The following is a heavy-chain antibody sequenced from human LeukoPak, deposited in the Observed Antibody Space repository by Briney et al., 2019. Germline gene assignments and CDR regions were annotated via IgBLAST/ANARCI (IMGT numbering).Heavy chain of an antibody. V-gene: IGHV3-23*01. CDR3: ARGRLGDPDFRSGYYKVTRKFDY. J-gene: IGHJ4*02. CDR2: ISGSGGST. Sequence: SGGSLRLSCAASGFTFSSYAMSWVRQAPGKGLEWVSAISGSGGSTYYADSVKGRFTISRDNAKNSLYLQMNSLRAEDTAVYYCARGRLGDPDFRSGYYKVTRKFDYWGQGTLVIVSS. CDR1: GFTFSSYA. D-gene: IGHD3-3*01.